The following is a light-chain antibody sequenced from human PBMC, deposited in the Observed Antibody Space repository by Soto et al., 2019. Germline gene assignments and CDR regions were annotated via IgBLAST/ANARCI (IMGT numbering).Light chain of an antibody. Sequence: DIQMTQSPSSLSASVGDRVTITCRASQDIRNYLAWYQQKPGKVPKLLIYATSTVQSWVPSRFSGSGSGTDFTLTISSLQPEDVATYYCQKYNSAPLTFGGGTKVEI. V-gene: IGKV1-27*01. CDR2: ATS. J-gene: IGKJ4*01. CDR1: QDIRNY. CDR3: QKYNSAPLT.